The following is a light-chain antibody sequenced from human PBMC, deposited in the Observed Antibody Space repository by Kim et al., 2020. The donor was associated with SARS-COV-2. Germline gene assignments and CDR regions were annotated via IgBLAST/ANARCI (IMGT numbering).Light chain of an antibody. CDR1: KSDIGNNVR. Sequence: GQSITISCLGTKSDIGNNVRVSWYQHHPGKAPQLVLYDVIKRPSGISTRFSGSKSGNTASLTISGLHIEDEATYYCCACTESRTLIFGGGTQLTVL. V-gene: IGLV2-23*02. CDR3: CACTESRTLI. J-gene: IGLJ2*01. CDR2: DVI.